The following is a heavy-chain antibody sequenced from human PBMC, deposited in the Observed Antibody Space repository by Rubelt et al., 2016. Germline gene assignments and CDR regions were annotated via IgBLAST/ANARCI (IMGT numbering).Heavy chain of an antibody. J-gene: IGHJ4*02. CDR1: GGSFIGYY. CDR2: ISHSGGA. D-gene: IGHD3-16*01. Sequence: QVLLKQWGAGLLKPSETLSLTCAVYGGSFIGYYWTWIRQSPEKGLEWIGEISHSGGANYNPSLKSRVTISVDTSKNQFSLKLNSVTAADTAVYYCARIITLRFDYWGQGTLVTVSS. CDR3: ARIITLRFDY. V-gene: IGHV4-34*01.